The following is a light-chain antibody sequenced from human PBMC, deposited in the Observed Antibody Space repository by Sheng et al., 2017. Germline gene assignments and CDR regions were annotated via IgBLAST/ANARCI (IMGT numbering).Light chain of an antibody. Sequence: DIQMTQSPSTLSASVGDRVTITCRASQSISSWLAWYQQKPGMTPKLLIYAASSLQSGVPSRFSANGSGTDFTLTISSLHPEDFATYYCQQSYSNPRTFGQGTKVEVK. CDR3: QQSYSNPRT. J-gene: IGKJ1*01. CDR2: AAS. V-gene: IGKV1-39*01. CDR1: QSISSW.